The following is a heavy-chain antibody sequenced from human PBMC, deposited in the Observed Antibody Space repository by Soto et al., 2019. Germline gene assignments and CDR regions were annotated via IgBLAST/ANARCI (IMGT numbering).Heavy chain of an antibody. J-gene: IGHJ4*02. CDR3: ARGVYPFWSGHPKGLDY. CDR2: IGSKANNYAA. D-gene: IGHD3-3*01. Sequence: GGSLRLSCAASGFTFSGPTLHWVRQASGKGLEWVGRIGSKANNYAAAYAVSLKGRFTISRDDSRNTAYLQMSSLKTEDTAVYYCARGVYPFWSGHPKGLDYWGQGTVVTVSS. CDR1: GFTFSGPT. V-gene: IGHV3-73*01.